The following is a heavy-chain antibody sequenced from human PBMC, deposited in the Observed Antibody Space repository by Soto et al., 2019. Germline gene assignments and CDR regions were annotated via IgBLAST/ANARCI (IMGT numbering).Heavy chain of an antibody. Sequence: QVQLVQSGAEVKRPGSSVKVSCKASGDTFAFYSINWVRQAPGLGLEWMGRINPILSMSNYAQRFQGRVTMTADKSTSTAYMVLNSLRSEHTAMYYCATSYGSGYRAFDYWGQGALVTVSS. D-gene: IGHD3-10*01. V-gene: IGHV1-69*02. CDR3: ATSYGSGYRAFDY. J-gene: IGHJ4*02. CDR1: GDTFAFYS. CDR2: INPILSMS.